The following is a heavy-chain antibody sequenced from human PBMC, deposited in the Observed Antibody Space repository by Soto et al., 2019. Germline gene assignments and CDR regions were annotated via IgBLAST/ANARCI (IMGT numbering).Heavy chain of an antibody. CDR3: ARVTYYDFWSGYYTYYYGMDV. V-gene: IGHV3-74*01. D-gene: IGHD3-3*01. J-gene: IGHJ6*02. Sequence: PGGSLRLSCAASGFTFSSYWMHWVRQAPGKGLVWVSRINSDGSSTSYADSVKGRFTISRDNAKNTLYLQMNSLRAEDTAVYYCARVTYYDFWSGYYTYYYGMDVWGQGTTVTVYS. CDR2: INSDGSST. CDR1: GFTFSSYW.